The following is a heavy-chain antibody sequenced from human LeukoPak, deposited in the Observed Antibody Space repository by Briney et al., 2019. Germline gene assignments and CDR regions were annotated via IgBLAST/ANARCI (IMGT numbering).Heavy chain of an antibody. D-gene: IGHD1-7*01. CDR2: IVVGSGNT. Sequence: SVKVSCKASGFTFTSSAMQWVRQARGQRLEWIGWIVVGSGNTNYAQKFQERVTITRDTSITTAYMELSRLRYDDTAVYYCARGGEVRTLYYYYSMDVWGKGTTVTISS. J-gene: IGHJ6*03. CDR1: GFTFTSSA. CDR3: ARGGEVRTLYYYYSMDV. V-gene: IGHV1-58*02.